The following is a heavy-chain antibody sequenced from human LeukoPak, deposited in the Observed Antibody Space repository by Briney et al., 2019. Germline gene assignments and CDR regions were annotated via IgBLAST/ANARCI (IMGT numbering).Heavy chain of an antibody. CDR3: ARDDTPYYGMDV. V-gene: IGHV3-66*01. J-gene: IGHJ6*02. Sequence: GGSLRLSCAASGITVSSNYMSWVRQAPGKGLEWVSVIYSGGSTYYADSVKGRFTISRDNSKNTLYLQMNSLRAEDTAVYYCARDDTPYYGMDVWGQGTTVTVSS. CDR2: IYSGGST. CDR1: GITVSSNY. D-gene: IGHD2-2*02.